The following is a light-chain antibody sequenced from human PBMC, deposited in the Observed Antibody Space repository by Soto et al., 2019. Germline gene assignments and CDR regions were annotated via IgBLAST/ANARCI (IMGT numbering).Light chain of an antibody. Sequence: DIVMTQSPLSLPVTPGEPASISCRSSQSLPHSDAYNYLDWYLQKPGQSPQLLIYLGSNRASGVPDRFSGSGSGTDFTLKIRRVEAEDVGVYYCMQTLQTPRTFGQGTKLEIK. V-gene: IGKV2-28*01. J-gene: IGKJ2*01. CDR3: MQTLQTPRT. CDR2: LGS. CDR1: QSLPHSDAYNY.